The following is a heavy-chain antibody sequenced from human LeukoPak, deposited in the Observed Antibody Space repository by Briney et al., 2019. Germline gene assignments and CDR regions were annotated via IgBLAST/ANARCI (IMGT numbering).Heavy chain of an antibody. CDR2: TYYRSKWYN. CDR1: GDSVSSNSAT. V-gene: IGHV6-1*01. J-gene: IGHJ4*02. Sequence: SQTLSLTCAISGDSVSSNSATWNWIRKSPSRGLEWLGRTYYRSKWYNEYAASVKSRTTINPDTSKNQFSLHLNSVTPEDTAVYYRAGSHSSTWYPDCWGQGTLVTVSS. CDR3: AGSHSSTWYPDC. D-gene: IGHD6-13*01.